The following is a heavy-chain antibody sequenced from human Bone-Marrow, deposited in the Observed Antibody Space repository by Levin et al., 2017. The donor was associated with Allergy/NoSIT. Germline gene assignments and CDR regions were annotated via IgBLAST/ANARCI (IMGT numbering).Heavy chain of an antibody. J-gene: IGHJ5*02. D-gene: IGHD6-6*01. CDR1: GFTFDDYA. CDR3: AKGPYSSSSSWFDP. CDR2: ISWNSGSI. Sequence: SLKISCAASGFTFDDYAMHWVRQAPGKGLEWVSGISWNSGSIGYADSVKGRFTISRDNAKNSLYLQMNSLRAEDTALYYCAKGPYSSSSSWFDPWGQGTLVTVSS. V-gene: IGHV3-9*01.